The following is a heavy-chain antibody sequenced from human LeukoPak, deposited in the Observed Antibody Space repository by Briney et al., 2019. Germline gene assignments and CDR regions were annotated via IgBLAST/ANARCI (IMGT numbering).Heavy chain of an antibody. J-gene: IGHJ5*02. CDR2: INPNSGGT. CDR3: ARDLGYCSGGSCYSSWFDP. D-gene: IGHD2-15*01. CDR1: GYTFTGYY. V-gene: IGHV1-2*02. Sequence: ASVKVSCKASGYTFTGYYMHWVRQAPGQGLEWMGWINPNSGGTNYAQKFQGRATVTRDTSISTAYMELSRLRSDDTAVYYCARDLGYCSGGSCYSSWFDPWGQGTLVTVSS.